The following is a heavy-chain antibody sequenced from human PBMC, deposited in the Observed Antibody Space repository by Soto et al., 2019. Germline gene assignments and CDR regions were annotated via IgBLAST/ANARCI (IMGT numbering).Heavy chain of an antibody. D-gene: IGHD2-15*01. Sequence: ASVKVSCKASGYTFTTFGISWVRQAPGQGLEWMGWTSTNNGDTYYAPRFQGRVTVTKDTSTRTAYMELRSLGSDDAAVYYCGREYCRGGRCYSPDYWGQGTLVTVSS. CDR2: TSTNNGDT. CDR1: GYTFTTFG. J-gene: IGHJ4*02. CDR3: GREYCRGGRCYSPDY. V-gene: IGHV1-18*01.